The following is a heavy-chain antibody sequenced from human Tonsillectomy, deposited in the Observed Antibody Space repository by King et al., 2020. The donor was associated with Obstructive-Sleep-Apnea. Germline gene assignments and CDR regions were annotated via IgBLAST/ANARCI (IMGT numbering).Heavy chain of an antibody. CDR3: ARGSPGWFDP. J-gene: IGHJ5*02. CDR2: IYYSGST. V-gene: IGHV4-59*08. CDR1: GGSISSYY. Sequence: QLQESGPGLVKPSETLSLTCTVSGGSISSYYWSWIRQPPGKGLEWIGYIYYSGSTNYNPSLKSRVTISVDTSKNQFSLKLSSVTAADTAVYYCARGSPGWFDPWGQGTLVTVSS. D-gene: IGHD1-26*01.